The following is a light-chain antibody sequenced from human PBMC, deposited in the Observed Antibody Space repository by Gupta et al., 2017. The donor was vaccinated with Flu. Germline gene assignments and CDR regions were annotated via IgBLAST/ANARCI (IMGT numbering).Light chain of an antibody. CDR3: QQEYSTLST. J-gene: IGKJ2*01. CDR2: WAS. Sequence: DIVMTQSPDSLAVSLGERATINCKSSQSVLYSSNNKNYLAWYQQKPGQPPKLLIYWASTRESGVPDRFSGSGSGTDFTLTISSRQAEDVAVYYCQQEYSTLSTFGQGTKVEIK. CDR1: QSVLYSSNNKNY. V-gene: IGKV4-1*01.